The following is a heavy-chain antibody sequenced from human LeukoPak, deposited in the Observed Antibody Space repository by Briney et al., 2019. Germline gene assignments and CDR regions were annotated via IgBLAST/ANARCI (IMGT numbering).Heavy chain of an antibody. D-gene: IGHD3-10*01. J-gene: IGHJ5*02. CDR3: TRGSNYKWFDP. V-gene: IGHV5-10-1*01. CDR2: IVPCESYT. CDR1: GYSFTNYW. Sequence: GESLKISCRGSGYSFTNYWIIWVLQMPGEGLEWRGRIVPCESYTNYSPSFQGHVTISVDKSTSTAYLQWRSLKASDTAIYYCTRGSNYKWFDPWGQGTLVTVSS.